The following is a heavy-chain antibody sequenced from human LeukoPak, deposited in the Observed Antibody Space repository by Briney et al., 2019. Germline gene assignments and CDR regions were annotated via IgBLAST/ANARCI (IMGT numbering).Heavy chain of an antibody. Sequence: SETLSLTCNVSGGSIRGYYWSWIRQPPGKGLEWIGYIYSSGSTNYNPSLKSRVTMSVDTSKNQFSLRLSSVTAADTAFYYCARHGPFYGTAFYFDYWGQGTLVTVSS. J-gene: IGHJ4*02. CDR2: IYSSGST. CDR1: GGSIRGYY. V-gene: IGHV4-59*08. CDR3: ARHGPFYGTAFYFDY. D-gene: IGHD4-17*01.